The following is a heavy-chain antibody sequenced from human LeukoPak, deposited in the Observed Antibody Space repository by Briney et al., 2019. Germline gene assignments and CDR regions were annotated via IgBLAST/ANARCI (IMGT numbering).Heavy chain of an antibody. CDR3: ARVDWGSGYFDY. Sequence: PGGSLRLSRTTSGFTFSNYNINWVRQAPGKGLEWVSHISSSGSTIKYADSVKGRFTISRDNAKNTLYLQMNSLRADDTAVYYCARVDWGSGYFDYWGQGTLVTVSS. D-gene: IGHD3-16*01. CDR1: GFTFSNYN. CDR2: ISSSGSTI. V-gene: IGHV3-48*01. J-gene: IGHJ4*02.